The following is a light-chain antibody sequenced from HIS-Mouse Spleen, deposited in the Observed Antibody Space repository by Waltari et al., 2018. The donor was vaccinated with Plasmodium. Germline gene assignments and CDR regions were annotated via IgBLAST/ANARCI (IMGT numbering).Light chain of an antibody. V-gene: IGLV3-1*01. CDR3: QAWDSSTVV. CDR2: QDT. CDR1: KLGDKY. Sequence: SYELTQPPSVSVSPGQTARITCSGDKLGDKYACWYQQKPGHSPVLVNYQDTKRPSGIPELFSGSNSGNTATLTISGTQAMDEADYYCQAWDSSTVVFGGGTKLTVL. J-gene: IGLJ2*01.